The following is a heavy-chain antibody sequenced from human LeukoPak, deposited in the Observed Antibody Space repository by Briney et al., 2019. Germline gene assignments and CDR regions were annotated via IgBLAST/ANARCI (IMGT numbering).Heavy chain of an antibody. CDR1: GYTFTYRY. D-gene: IGHD1-26*01. Sequence: SVRVSCKASGYTFTYRYLHWVRQAPGQALEWMGWITPFNGNTNYAQKFQDRVTITRDRSMSTAYMELSSLRSEDTAMYYCARSGVGVGSYGAFDIWGQGTMVTVSS. CDR3: ARSGVGVGSYGAFDI. J-gene: IGHJ3*02. CDR2: ITPFNGNT. V-gene: IGHV1-45*02.